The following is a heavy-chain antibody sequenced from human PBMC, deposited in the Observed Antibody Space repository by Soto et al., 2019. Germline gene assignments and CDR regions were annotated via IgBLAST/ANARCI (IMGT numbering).Heavy chain of an antibody. CDR2: IIPILGIA. V-gene: IGHV1-69*08. CDR1: GGTFSSYT. Sequence: QVQLVQSGAEVKKPGSSVKVSCKASGGTFSSYTISWVRQAPGQGLEWMGRIIPILGIANYAQKFQGRVTITADKSTSTADMELSSLRSEDTAVYYCARDQEGGATSAVDYWGQGTLVTVSS. CDR3: ARDQEGGATSAVDY. J-gene: IGHJ4*02. D-gene: IGHD1-26*01.